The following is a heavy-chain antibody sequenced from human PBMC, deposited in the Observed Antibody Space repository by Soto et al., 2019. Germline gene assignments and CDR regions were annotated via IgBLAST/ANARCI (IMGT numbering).Heavy chain of an antibody. V-gene: IGHV4-30-4*01. J-gene: IGHJ5*02. CDR3: ARVMAAMQIWLDP. D-gene: IGHD2-2*01. CDR2: IYHTGTT. CDR1: GGSISSIDYF. Sequence: QVQLQESGPGLVKPSQTLSLTCSVPGGSISSIDYFWSWIRQPPGKGLEWLGVIYHTGTTYYNPSLRSRVTISIDTSKSQFSVKLTSVTAADTAVYYCARVMAAMQIWLDPWGQGTLVTVSP.